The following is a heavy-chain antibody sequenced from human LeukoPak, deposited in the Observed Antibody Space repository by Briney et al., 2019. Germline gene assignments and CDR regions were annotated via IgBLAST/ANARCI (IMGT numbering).Heavy chain of an antibody. D-gene: IGHD5-12*01. Sequence: GRSLRLSCAASGFTFSVYGIHWVRQAPGKGLEWVAVIWYDGNFKYYADSVKGRFTISRDNSKNTLYLQMNSLRAGDTAVYYCARDRDPFIVATGSHFDYWGQGTLVTVSS. V-gene: IGHV3-33*01. CDR2: IWYDGNFK. J-gene: IGHJ4*02. CDR1: GFTFSVYG. CDR3: ARDRDPFIVATGSHFDY.